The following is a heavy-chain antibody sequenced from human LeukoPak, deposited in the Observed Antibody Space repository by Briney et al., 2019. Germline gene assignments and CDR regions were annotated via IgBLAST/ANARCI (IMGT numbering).Heavy chain of an antibody. CDR2: IYPGDSDT. CDR3: AGYSGYDYNWFDP. J-gene: IGHJ5*02. Sequence: GIIYPGDSDTRYSPSFQGQVTISADKSISTAYLQWSSLKASDTAMYYCAGYSGYDYNWFDPWGQGTLVTVSS. D-gene: IGHD5-12*01. V-gene: IGHV5-51*01.